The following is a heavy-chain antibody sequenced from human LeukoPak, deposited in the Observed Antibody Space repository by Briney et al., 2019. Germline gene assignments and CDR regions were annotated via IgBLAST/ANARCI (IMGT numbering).Heavy chain of an antibody. J-gene: IGHJ4*02. Sequence: ASVKVSCKASAYTFTSYDIHWVRQATGQGLAWMGWMNPNSGDTGDAQKFQGRVTRTRNTSMSTANMALSSLRSEDTAVYYCARGGPGSYRSGGSCPYFDYWGQGTLISVSS. CDR3: ARGGPGSYRSGGSCPYFDY. CDR2: MNPNSGDT. V-gene: IGHV1-8*01. D-gene: IGHD2-15*01. CDR1: AYTFTSYD.